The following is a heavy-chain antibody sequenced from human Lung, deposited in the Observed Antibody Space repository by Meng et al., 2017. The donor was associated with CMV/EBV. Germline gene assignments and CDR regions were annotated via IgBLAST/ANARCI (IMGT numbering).Heavy chain of an antibody. J-gene: IGHJ4*02. CDR2: ISGYTGNT. V-gene: IGHV1-18*01. CDR3: ARDGPLRFLEWSPYYFGY. Sequence: ASXXVSXKASGYTFTNYGISWVRQAPGQGLEWTGWISGYTGNTTYAQKVQDRVIMTTDTPTSTAYMELRSLRSDDTAVYYCARDGPLRFLEWSPYYFGYWPQGTLHSLL. CDR1: GYTFTNYG. D-gene: IGHD3-3*01.